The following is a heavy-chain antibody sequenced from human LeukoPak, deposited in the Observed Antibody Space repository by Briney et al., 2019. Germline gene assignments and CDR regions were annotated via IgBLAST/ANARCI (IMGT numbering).Heavy chain of an antibody. CDR3: ARVLPYYYDPSDY. J-gene: IGHJ4*02. Sequence: ASVKVSCKSSGYTFTSYGIRWVRQAPGQGLAWMGWISAYNGNTNYAQKLQGRVTMTTDTSTSTAYMELRSLRSDDTAVYYCARVLPYYYDPSDYWGQGTLVTVSS. CDR2: ISAYNGNT. V-gene: IGHV1-18*01. CDR1: GYTFTSYG. D-gene: IGHD3-22*01.